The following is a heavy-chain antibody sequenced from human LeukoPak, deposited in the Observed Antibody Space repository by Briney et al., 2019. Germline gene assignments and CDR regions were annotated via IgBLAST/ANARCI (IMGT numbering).Heavy chain of an antibody. V-gene: IGHV3-15*01. D-gene: IGHD3-22*01. CDR1: GFSFGSYG. J-gene: IGHJ4*02. CDR2: IKSKTDGGTT. Sequence: KTGGSLRLSCAASGFSFGSYGMSWVRQAPGKGLEWVGRIKSKTDGGTTDYAAPVKGRFTISRDDSKNTLYLQMNSLKTEDTAVYYCTTDLVVVIFGLDYWGQGTLVTVSS. CDR3: TTDLVVVIFGLDY.